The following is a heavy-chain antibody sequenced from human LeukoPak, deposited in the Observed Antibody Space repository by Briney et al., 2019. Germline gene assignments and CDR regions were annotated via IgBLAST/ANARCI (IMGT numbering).Heavy chain of an antibody. J-gene: IGHJ4*02. CDR3: ARVTIYGLFYFDY. Sequence: SETLSLTCTVSGGSISSGGYYWSWIRQHPGKGLAWIGYIYYSGSTYYNPSLKSRVTISVDTSKNQFSLKLSSVTAADTAVYYCARVTIYGLFYFDYWGQGTLVTVSS. CDR2: IYYSGST. V-gene: IGHV4-31*03. D-gene: IGHD3-10*01. CDR1: GGSISSGGYY.